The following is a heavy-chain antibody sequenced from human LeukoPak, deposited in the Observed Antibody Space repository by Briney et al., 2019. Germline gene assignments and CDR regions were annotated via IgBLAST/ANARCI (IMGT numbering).Heavy chain of an antibody. D-gene: IGHD1-26*01. V-gene: IGHV3-64*02. CDR3: AREISPGNRFDP. CDR2: ISSNGGST. Sequence: GGSLRLSCSASGFTFSSYAMHWVRRAPGKGLEYVSAISSNGGSTYYADSVKGRFTISRDNSKNTLYLQMGSLRADDMAVYYCAREISPGNRFDPWGQGTLVTVSS. CDR1: GFTFSSYA. J-gene: IGHJ5*02.